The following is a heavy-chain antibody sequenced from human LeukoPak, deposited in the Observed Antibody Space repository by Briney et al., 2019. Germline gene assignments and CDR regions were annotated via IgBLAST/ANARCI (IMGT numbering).Heavy chain of an antibody. V-gene: IGHV3-64*01. D-gene: IGHD7-27*01. CDR3: ARDKRGDGNAFDI. Sequence: PGGSLRLSCAASGFTFSSYAMHWVRQAPGKGLEYVSAISSNGGSTYYANSVKGRFTISRDNSKNTLYLQMGSLRAEDMAVYYCARDKRGDGNAFDIWGQGTMVTVSS. J-gene: IGHJ3*02. CDR2: ISSNGGST. CDR1: GFTFSSYA.